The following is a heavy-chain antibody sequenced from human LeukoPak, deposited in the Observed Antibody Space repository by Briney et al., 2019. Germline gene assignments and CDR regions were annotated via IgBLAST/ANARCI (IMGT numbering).Heavy chain of an antibody. J-gene: IGHJ4*02. CDR3: ARGRDRYYFDY. V-gene: IGHV4-59*01. D-gene: IGHD1-14*01. Sequence: PSETLSLTCTVSGGSISSYYWSWIRQPPGKGLEWIGYIYYSGSTNYNPSLKSLVTISVDTSKNQFSLKLSSVTAADTAVYYCARGRDRYYFDYWGQGTLVTVSS. CDR2: IYYSGST. CDR1: GGSISSYY.